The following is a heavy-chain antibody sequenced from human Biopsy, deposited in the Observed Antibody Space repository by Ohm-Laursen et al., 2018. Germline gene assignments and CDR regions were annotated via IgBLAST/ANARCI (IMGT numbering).Heavy chain of an antibody. J-gene: IGHJ3*02. D-gene: IGHD1-7*01. Sequence: TLSLTCSVSGGSISGYHWSWIRKSPGKGLEWLAYISYTGGITSNPSLNGRATMSLDTSKKQFSLKVYSVTAADTAVYYCARDYGLELGGLEAFDIWGQGTMVTVSS. CDR3: ARDYGLELGGLEAFDI. V-gene: IGHV4-59*12. CDR2: ISYTGGI. CDR1: GGSISGYH.